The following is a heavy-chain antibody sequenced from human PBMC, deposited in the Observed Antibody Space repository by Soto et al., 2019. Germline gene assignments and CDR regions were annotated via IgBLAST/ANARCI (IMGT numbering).Heavy chain of an antibody. CDR1: EFTFSSYA. Sequence: EVQLLESGGDLVQPGGSLRLSCAASEFTFSSYAMNWVRQAPGKGLEWVSVISGGGGTTYYADSVKGRFRISRDNSKNTLYLQMNSLRVEDTAVYYCAKGKVAYDNSGLQYFYYFPMNVRGQGTTVTVSS. CDR2: ISGGGGTT. D-gene: IGHD3-22*01. CDR3: AKGKVAYDNSGLQYFYYFPMNV. J-gene: IGHJ6*02. V-gene: IGHV3-23*01.